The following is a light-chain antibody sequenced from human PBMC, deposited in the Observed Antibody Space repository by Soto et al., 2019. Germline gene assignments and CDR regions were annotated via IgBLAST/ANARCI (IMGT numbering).Light chain of an antibody. CDR3: QQYNTGPPWT. Sequence: EIVLTQSPGTLSLSPGERATLSCRASQSVSSNVAWYQLKPGQAPRLVIYAASTRATDIPATFSGSGSGTEFTLTISSLQSEDFAVYYCQQYNTGPPWTFGQGTRVEIK. V-gene: IGKV3-15*01. CDR2: AAS. CDR1: QSVSSN. J-gene: IGKJ1*01.